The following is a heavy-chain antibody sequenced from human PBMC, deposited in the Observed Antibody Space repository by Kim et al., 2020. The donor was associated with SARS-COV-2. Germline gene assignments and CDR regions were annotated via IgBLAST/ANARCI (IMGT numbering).Heavy chain of an antibody. CDR2: INHSGST. Sequence: SETLSLTCAVYGESFSGYYWTWIRQPPGKGPEWIGDINHSGSTNYNPSLKSRVTISEDMSKNQFSLKLSSVTAADTAVYYCARVGYDDILSGSQWHFDYWGQGTPVTVSS. J-gene: IGHJ4*02. CDR3: ARVGYDDILSGSQWHFDY. CDR1: GESFSGYY. V-gene: IGHV4-34*01. D-gene: IGHD3-9*01.